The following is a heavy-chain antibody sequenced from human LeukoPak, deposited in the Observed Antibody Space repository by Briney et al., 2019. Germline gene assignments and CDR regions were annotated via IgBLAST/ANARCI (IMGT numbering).Heavy chain of an antibody. CDR3: AKDSGEDGLYYFDY. CDR1: GFTFSSYS. Sequence: GGSLRLSCAASGFTFSSYSMNWVRQAPGKGLEWVSSISSSSSYIYYADSVKGRFTISRDNSKNTLYLQMNSLRAEDTAVYYCAKDSGEDGLYYFDYWGQGTLVTVSS. CDR2: ISSSSSYI. J-gene: IGHJ4*02. D-gene: IGHD3-16*01. V-gene: IGHV3-21*01.